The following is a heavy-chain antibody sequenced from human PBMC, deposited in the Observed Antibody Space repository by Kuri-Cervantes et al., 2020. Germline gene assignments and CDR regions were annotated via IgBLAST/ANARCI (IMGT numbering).Heavy chain of an antibody. CDR3: ARVGCSSTSCYHERKDAFDI. Sequence: GESLKISCAASGFTFSSYSMNWVRQAPGKGLEWVSSISSSSSYIYYADSVKGRFTISRDNAKNSLYLQMNSLRAEDTAVYYCARVGCSSTSCYHERKDAFDIWGQGTMVTVSS. D-gene: IGHD2-2*01. J-gene: IGHJ3*02. V-gene: IGHV3-21*01. CDR1: GFTFSSYS. CDR2: ISSSSSYI.